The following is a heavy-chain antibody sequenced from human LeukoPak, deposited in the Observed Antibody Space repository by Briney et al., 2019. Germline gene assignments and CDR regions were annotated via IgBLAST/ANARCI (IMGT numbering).Heavy chain of an antibody. CDR1: GFTFSNAW. V-gene: IGHV3-49*04. CDR3: TRGRGSYYVY. CDR2: IRSKAYGGTT. Sequence: GGSLRLSCAASGFTFSNAWMSWVRQAPGKGLEWVGFIRSKAYGGTTEYAASVKGRFTISRDDSKSIAYLQMNSLKTEDTAVNYCTRGRGSYYVYWGQGTLVTVSS. J-gene: IGHJ4*02. D-gene: IGHD3-16*01.